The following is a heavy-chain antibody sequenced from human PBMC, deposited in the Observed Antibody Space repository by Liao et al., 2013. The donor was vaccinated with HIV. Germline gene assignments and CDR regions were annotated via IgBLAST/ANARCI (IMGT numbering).Heavy chain of an antibody. J-gene: IGHJ4*02. CDR1: GGSISSSSYY. V-gene: IGHV4-39*07. CDR3: AGKWGYDDYFDY. CDR2: IYYSGST. Sequence: QLQMQESGPGLVKPSETLSLTCTVSGGSISSSSYYWGWIRQPPGKGLEWIGSIYYSGSTYYNPSLKSRVTISVDTSKNQFSLKLSSVTAADTAVYYCAGKWGYDDYFDYWGQGTLVTVSS. D-gene: IGHD5-12*01.